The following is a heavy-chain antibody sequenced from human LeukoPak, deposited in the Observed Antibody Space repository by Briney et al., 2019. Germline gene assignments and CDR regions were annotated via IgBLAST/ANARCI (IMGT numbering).Heavy chain of an antibody. Sequence: GASVKVSCKASGYTFTGYYMHWVRQAPGQGLEWMGWINPNNGATNYAQRFRGGVTMTWDTSINTAYMEVSGLRSDDTAVYYCARDRKVDSTTYYFEYWGQGTLVTVSS. CDR2: INPNNGAT. V-gene: IGHV1-2*02. J-gene: IGHJ4*02. CDR1: GYTFTGYY. CDR3: ARDRKVDSTTYYFEY. D-gene: IGHD3/OR15-3a*01.